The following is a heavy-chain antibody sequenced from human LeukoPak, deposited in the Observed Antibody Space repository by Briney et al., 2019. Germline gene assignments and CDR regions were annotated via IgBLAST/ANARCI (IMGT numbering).Heavy chain of an antibody. D-gene: IGHD3-22*01. CDR3: ARAPHFFDISGSRYYFDY. Sequence: ASETLSLTCAVYGGSFSGYYWSWIRQPPGKGLEWIGEINHSGSTNYNPSLKSRVTISVDTSKNQFSLNLSSVTAADTAVYYCARAPHFFDISGSRYYFDYWGQGTLVTVSS. V-gene: IGHV4-34*01. CDR1: GGSFSGYY. J-gene: IGHJ4*02. CDR2: INHSGST.